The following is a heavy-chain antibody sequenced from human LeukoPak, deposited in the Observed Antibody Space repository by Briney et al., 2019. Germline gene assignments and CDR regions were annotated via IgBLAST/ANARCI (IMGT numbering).Heavy chain of an antibody. D-gene: IGHD6-6*01. Sequence: SETLSLTCTVSGGSISSYYWSWIRQPPGRGLEWIGYIYYSGSTNYNPSLKSRVTISIDTSKNQFSLKLSSVTAADTAVYYCARDRRGSSCFDYWGQGTLVTVSS. CDR3: ARDRRGSSCFDY. V-gene: IGHV4-59*12. CDR2: IYYSGST. CDR1: GGSISSYY. J-gene: IGHJ4*02.